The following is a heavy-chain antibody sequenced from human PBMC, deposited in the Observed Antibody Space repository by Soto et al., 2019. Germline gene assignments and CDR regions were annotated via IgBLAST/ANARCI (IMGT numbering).Heavy chain of an antibody. CDR3: ARGFRVAATRWWFDP. V-gene: IGHV1-18*01. J-gene: IGHJ5*02. CDR1: GYTFTTYD. CDR2: ISTYNGNT. D-gene: IGHD2-15*01. Sequence: ASVKVSCKASGYTFTTYDISWVRQAPGQGLEWMGWISTYNGNTNYAQKLQGRVTMTTDTSTSTAYMELRSLRSDDTAVYYCARGFRVAATRWWFDPWGQGTLVTVSS.